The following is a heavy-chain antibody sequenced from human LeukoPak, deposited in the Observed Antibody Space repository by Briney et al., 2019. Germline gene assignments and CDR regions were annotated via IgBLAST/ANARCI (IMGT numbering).Heavy chain of an antibody. CDR2: IYYSGST. CDR1: GGSISSGDYY. Sequence: PSETLSLTCTVSGGSISSGDYYWSWIRQPPGKGLEWIGYIYYSGSTYYNPSLKSRVTISVDTSKNQFSLKLGSVTAADTAVYYCARGSMVRGVTSQYAFDIWGQGTMVTVSS. V-gene: IGHV4-30-4*08. D-gene: IGHD3-10*01. CDR3: ARGSMVRGVTSQYAFDI. J-gene: IGHJ3*02.